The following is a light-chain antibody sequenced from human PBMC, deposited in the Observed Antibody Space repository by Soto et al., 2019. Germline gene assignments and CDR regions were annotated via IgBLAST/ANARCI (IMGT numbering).Light chain of an antibody. CDR3: QQYGSSPFT. J-gene: IGKJ3*01. V-gene: IGKV3-20*01. CDR1: QSVSSNY. CDR2: GAS. Sequence: EIVLTQSPGTLALSPGERATLSCRASQSVSSNYLTWYQQKRGQAPRLLIHGASSRATGIPDRFSGSGSGTDFTLTISRLEAEDLAVYYCQQYGSSPFTFGAGTKVGIK.